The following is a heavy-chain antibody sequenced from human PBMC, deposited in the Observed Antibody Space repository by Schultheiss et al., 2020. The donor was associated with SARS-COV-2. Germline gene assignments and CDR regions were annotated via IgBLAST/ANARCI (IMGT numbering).Heavy chain of an antibody. CDR2: INQDGRET. V-gene: IGHV3-7*01. D-gene: IGHD6-19*01. CDR1: GFTFSSYA. CDR3: VAGAGWLPDY. Sequence: GGSLRLSCAASGFTFSSYAMHWVRQAPGRGLEWVATINQDGRETLYADSLRGRFTMSRDNAKNSLYLQMERLRAEDTAVFYCVAGAGWLPDYWGQGALVTVSS. J-gene: IGHJ4*02.